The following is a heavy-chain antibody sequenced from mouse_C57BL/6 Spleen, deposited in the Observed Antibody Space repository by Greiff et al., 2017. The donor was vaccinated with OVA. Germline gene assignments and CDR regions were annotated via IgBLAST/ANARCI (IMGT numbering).Heavy chain of an antibody. V-gene: IGHV14-4*01. J-gene: IGHJ2*01. Sequence: EVKLQQSGAELVRPGASVKLSCTASGFNIKDDYMHWVKQRPEQGLEWIGWIDPENGDTEYASKFQGKATITADTSSNTAYLQLSSLTSEDTAVYYCTNPAYYYGSSYNYWGQGTTLTVSS. CDR1: GFNIKDDY. CDR3: TNPAYYYGSSYNY. CDR2: IDPENGDT. D-gene: IGHD1-1*01.